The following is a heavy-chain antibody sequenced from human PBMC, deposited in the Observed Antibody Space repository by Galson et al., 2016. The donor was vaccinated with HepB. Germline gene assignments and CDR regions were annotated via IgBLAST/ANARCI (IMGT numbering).Heavy chain of an antibody. J-gene: IGHJ4*02. D-gene: IGHD3-22*01. CDR2: IWYDGSNK. CDR1: GFTFSSYG. Sequence: LRLSCAASGFTFSSYGMDWVRQAPGKGLEWVAVIWYDGSNKYYADSVKGRFTISKDNSKNTLYLQMNSLRVEDTAVYYCARGHFTTYYYDNSGYSSGGYWGQGTLVTVSS. V-gene: IGHV3-33*01. CDR3: ARGHFTTYYYDNSGYSSGGY.